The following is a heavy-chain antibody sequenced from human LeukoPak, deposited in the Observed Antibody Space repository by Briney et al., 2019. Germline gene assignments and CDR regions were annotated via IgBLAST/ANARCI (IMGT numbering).Heavy chain of an antibody. V-gene: IGHV4-59*01. CDR2: IYYSGST. J-gene: IGHJ4*02. CDR1: GGSISSYY. Sequence: SETLSLTCTVSGGSISSYYWSWIRQPPGKGLEWIGYIYYSGSTNYNPSLKSRVTISVDTSKNQFSLKLSSVTAADTAVYYCARIKGSSWLDYWGQGTLVTVSS. D-gene: IGHD6-13*01. CDR3: ARIKGSSWLDY.